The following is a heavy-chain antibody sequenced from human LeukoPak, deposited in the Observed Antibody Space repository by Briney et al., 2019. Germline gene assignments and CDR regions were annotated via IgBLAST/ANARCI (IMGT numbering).Heavy chain of an antibody. CDR3: ARVVATMIFTEYYFDY. J-gene: IGHJ4*02. D-gene: IGHD5-12*01. CDR2: IKQDGSEK. V-gene: IGHV3-7*01. CDR1: GFTFSSYW. Sequence: GGPLRLSCAASGFTFSSYWMGWVRQAPGKGLEWVANIKQDGSEKYYVDSVKGRFTISRDNAKNPLYLQMNSLRAEDTAVYYCARVVATMIFTEYYFDYWGQGTLVTVSS.